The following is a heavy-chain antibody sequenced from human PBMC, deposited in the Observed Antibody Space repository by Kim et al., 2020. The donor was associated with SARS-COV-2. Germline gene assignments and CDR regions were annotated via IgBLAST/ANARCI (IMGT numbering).Heavy chain of an antibody. CDR1: GFSFRNYG. CDR2: IWYDGSSR. V-gene: IGHV3-33*01. J-gene: IGHJ6*02. CDR3: ARDNYYGSGTHYRGHGMDV. D-gene: IGHD3-10*01. Sequence: GGSLRLSCVASGFSFRNYGMHWVRQAPGKGLEWVAVIWYDGSSRYYVDSVKGRFTISRENSKNTLFLQMNGLRGDDTAVYYFARDNYYGSGTHYRGHGMDVWSQGTTVTVSS.